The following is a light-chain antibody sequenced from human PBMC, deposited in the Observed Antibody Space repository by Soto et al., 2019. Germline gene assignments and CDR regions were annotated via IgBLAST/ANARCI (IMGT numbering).Light chain of an antibody. V-gene: IGKV3-11*01. J-gene: IGKJ4*01. CDR3: HPRSNWPPT. CDR1: QSVRRY. CDR2: DAS. Sequence: EIVLTQSPATLSLSPGERAKLSCRASQSVRRYLAWYQQKPGQAPRLLIYDASDRATGIPAMFSGSVSGTDLSLTISSLEPEDFAVSYCHPRSNWPPTFGGLTKVEIK.